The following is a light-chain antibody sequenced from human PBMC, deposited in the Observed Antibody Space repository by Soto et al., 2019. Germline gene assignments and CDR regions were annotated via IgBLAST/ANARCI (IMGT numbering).Light chain of an antibody. CDR3: QQSSSTPIT. Sequence: DIQMTQSPSSLSASVGDRVTITCRASQSISSYLNWYQQKPGKAPKLLIYAASSLQSGVPSRFSGSGSVTDFTLTISSLQPEDFATYYCQQSSSTPITFGQGTRLEIX. CDR1: QSISSY. CDR2: AAS. J-gene: IGKJ5*01. V-gene: IGKV1-39*01.